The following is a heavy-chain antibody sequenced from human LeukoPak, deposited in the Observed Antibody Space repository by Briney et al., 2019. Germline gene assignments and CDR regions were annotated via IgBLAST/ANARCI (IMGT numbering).Heavy chain of an antibody. V-gene: IGHV4-38-2*02. Sequence: PSETLSLTCTVSDYSISSGYYWGWIRQPPGKGLECIGSIYHSGTTYYSPSLKTRVTISVDTSKNQFSLKLRSVTAADTAVYYCARVTGYMIEDYFDYWGQGILVTVSS. J-gene: IGHJ4*02. CDR1: DYSISSGYY. CDR3: ARVTGYMIEDYFDY. D-gene: IGHD3-9*01. CDR2: IYHSGTT.